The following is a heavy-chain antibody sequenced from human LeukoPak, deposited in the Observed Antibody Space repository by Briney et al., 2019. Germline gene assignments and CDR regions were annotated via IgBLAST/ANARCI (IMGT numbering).Heavy chain of an antibody. CDR2: ISGTGSST. V-gene: IGHV3-23*01. CDR3: AKDSGQRYYYGMDV. CDR1: GFTFTSYA. J-gene: IGHJ6*02. Sequence: GGSLRLSCAASGFTFTSYAMTWVRQAPGKGLEWVSAISGTGSSTYYADSVKGRFTISRDNSKNTLYLQMNSLRAVDTAVYYCAKDSGQRYYYGMDVWGQGTTVTVSS. D-gene: IGHD1-1*01.